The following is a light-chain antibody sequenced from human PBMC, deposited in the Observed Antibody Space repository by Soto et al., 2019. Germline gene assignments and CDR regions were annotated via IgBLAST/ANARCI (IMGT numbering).Light chain of an antibody. J-gene: IGLJ1*01. CDR2: DVN. CDR3: LSYAGSYTYV. Sequence: QSALTQPASVSGSPGQSITVSCTGTTSDVGGYNYVSWYQQHPGKAPKLMIFDVNKRPSGVPDRFSGSKSGITASLTISGLQAEDEADYYCLSYAGSYTYVFGTGTKLTVL. CDR1: TSDVGGYNY. V-gene: IGLV2-11*01.